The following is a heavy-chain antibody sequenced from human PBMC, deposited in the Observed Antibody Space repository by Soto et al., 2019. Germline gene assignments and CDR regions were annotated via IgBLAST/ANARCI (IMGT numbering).Heavy chain of an antibody. D-gene: IGHD2-2*01. CDR2: IIPIVGTG. Sequence: QVQLVQSGAEVRKPGSSVTVSCKASGGTFSNYAISWVRQAPGQGLEWMGGIIPIVGTGSYAQKCQGRVTITADEPTTTAYMELSSRRFEDTAVYYCARVVILVPTASTHYSYHMDVWGPGTTVTVSS. J-gene: IGHJ6*02. CDR3: ARVVILVPTASTHYSYHMDV. V-gene: IGHV1-69*01. CDR1: GGTFSNYA.